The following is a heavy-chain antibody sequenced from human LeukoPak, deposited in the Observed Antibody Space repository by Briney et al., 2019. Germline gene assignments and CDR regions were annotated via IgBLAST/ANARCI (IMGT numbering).Heavy chain of an antibody. V-gene: IGHV1-18*01. Sequence: ASVKVSCKASGGTLSGYAISWVRQAPGQGLEWMGWISAYNGNTNYAQKLQGRVTMTTDTSTSTAYMELRSLRSDDTAVYYCARGAYYDILTGYYSADNWFDPWGQGTLVTVSS. CDR1: GGTLSGYA. D-gene: IGHD3-9*01. J-gene: IGHJ5*02. CDR2: ISAYNGNT. CDR3: ARGAYYDILTGYYSADNWFDP.